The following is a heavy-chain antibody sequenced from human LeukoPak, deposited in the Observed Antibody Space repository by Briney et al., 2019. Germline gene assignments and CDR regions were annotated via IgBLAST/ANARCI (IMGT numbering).Heavy chain of an antibody. J-gene: IGHJ6*03. Sequence: GASVKVSCKASGYTFTSYDINWVRQATGQGLEWMGWMNPNSGNTGYAQKFQGRVTITRNTSISTAYMELSSLRSEDTAVYYCARGKEYYDFWSGYYSRWYYYYMDVWGKGTTVTVSS. CDR3: ARGKEYYDFWSGYYSRWYYYYMDV. V-gene: IGHV1-8*03. CDR1: GYTFTSYD. D-gene: IGHD3-3*01. CDR2: MNPNSGNT.